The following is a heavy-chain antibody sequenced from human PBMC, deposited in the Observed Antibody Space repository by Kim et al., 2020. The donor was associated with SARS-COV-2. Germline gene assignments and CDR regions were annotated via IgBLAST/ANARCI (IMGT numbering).Heavy chain of an antibody. CDR3: VAYQYATTYDF. Sequence: YYKPSLKVRVTISLDTSKNEFSLKLNSVTAADTAVYYCVAYQYATTYDFWGQGTLVAVSS. V-gene: IGHV4-39*01. J-gene: IGHJ4*02. D-gene: IGHD1-1*01.